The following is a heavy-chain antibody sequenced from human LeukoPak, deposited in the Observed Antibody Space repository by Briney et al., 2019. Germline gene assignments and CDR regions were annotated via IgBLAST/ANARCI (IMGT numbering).Heavy chain of an antibody. CDR3: ARASDGDYSNYFDY. Sequence: SETLSLTCTVSGGPISSYYWSWIRQPPGKGLEWIGYIYYSGSTNYNPSLKSRVTISVDTSKNQFSLKLSSVTAADTAVYYCARASDGDYSNYFDYWGQGTLVTVSS. J-gene: IGHJ4*02. CDR1: GGPISSYY. CDR2: IYYSGST. D-gene: IGHD4-17*01. V-gene: IGHV4-59*01.